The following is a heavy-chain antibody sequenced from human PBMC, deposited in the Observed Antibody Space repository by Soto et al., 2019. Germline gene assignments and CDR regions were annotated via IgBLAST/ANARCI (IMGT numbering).Heavy chain of an antibody. CDR2: IYHSGST. Sequence: SETLSLTCAVSGGSISSGGYSWSWIRQPPGKGLEWIGYIYHSGSTNYNPSLKSRVTISVDTSKNQFSLKLSSVTAADTAVYYCARGLIAAAGRDSPNWFDPWGQGTLVTVSS. V-gene: IGHV4-30-2*01. J-gene: IGHJ5*02. D-gene: IGHD6-13*01. CDR3: ARGLIAAAGRDSPNWFDP. CDR1: GGSISSGGYS.